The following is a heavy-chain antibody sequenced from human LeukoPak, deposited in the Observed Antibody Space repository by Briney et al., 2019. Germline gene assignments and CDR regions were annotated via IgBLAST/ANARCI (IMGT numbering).Heavy chain of an antibody. CDR2: INPNSGGT. D-gene: IGHD2-15*01. Sequence: ASVKVSCKASGYTFTGYYMYWVRQAPGQGLEWMGWINPNSGGTNYAQKFQGRVTMTRDTSISTAYMELSRLRSDDTAVYYGTRAAYCSGGSCSDWFDPWGQGTLVTVSS. J-gene: IGHJ5*02. CDR1: GYTFTGYY. CDR3: TRAAYCSGGSCSDWFDP. V-gene: IGHV1-2*02.